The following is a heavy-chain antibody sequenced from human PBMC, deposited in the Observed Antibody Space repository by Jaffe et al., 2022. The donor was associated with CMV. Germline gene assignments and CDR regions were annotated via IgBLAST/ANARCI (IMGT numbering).Heavy chain of an antibody. V-gene: IGHV1-46*01. Sequence: QVQLVQSGAEVKKPGASVKVSCKASGYTFTSYYMHWVRQAPGQGLEWMGIINPSGGSTSYAQKFQGRVTMTRDTSTSTVYMELSSLRSEDTAVYYCARDASAAADNALNYYYYYGMDVWGQGTTVTVSS. CDR2: INPSGGST. D-gene: IGHD6-13*01. CDR3: ARDASAAADNALNYYYYYGMDV. CDR1: GYTFTSYY. J-gene: IGHJ6*02.